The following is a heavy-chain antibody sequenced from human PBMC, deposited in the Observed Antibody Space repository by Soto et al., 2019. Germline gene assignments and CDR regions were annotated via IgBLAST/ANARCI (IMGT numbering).Heavy chain of an antibody. D-gene: IGHD1-26*01. CDR1: GYTFTSYG. Sequence: GASVKVSCKASGYTFTSYGISWVRQAPGQGLEWMGWMNPNSGNTAYAQKFQGRVTMTRNTSISTAYMELSSLRSEDTAVYYCAREREGSGFDPWGQGTLVTVSS. V-gene: IGHV1-8*02. CDR3: AREREGSGFDP. CDR2: MNPNSGNT. J-gene: IGHJ5*02.